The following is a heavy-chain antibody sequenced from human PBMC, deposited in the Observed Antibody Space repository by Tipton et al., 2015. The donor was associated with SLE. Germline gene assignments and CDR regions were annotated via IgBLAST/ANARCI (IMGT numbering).Heavy chain of an antibody. CDR2: TRNKANSYTT. CDR3: ARVRRFYVGASCFYRGFDI. J-gene: IGHJ3*02. D-gene: IGHD2-2*01. Sequence: SLRLSCAVSGVTFIDHYMDWVRQAPGKGLEWVGRTRNKANSYTTEYAASVKDRFSISTDDSKNSLYLQMNRLKTEDTAVYDCARVRRFYVGASCFYRGFDIWGQGTMVTVSS. V-gene: IGHV3-72*01. CDR1: GVTFIDHY.